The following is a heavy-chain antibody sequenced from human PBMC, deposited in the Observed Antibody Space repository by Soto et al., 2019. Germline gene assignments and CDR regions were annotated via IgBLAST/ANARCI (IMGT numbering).Heavy chain of an antibody. Sequence: QVQLQESGPGLVKPSDTLSLTCTVSGCSISSYYWSWIRQPPGKGLEWSGYIYYSGSTNYNPSLTIRAAIAVDTSKNHFSLRLNSMPAADTSVHYCARLNYGSGSRYFEYWGQGTPVTVFS. CDR2: IYYSGST. CDR3: ARLNYGSGSRYFEY. CDR1: GCSISSYY. D-gene: IGHD3-10*01. J-gene: IGHJ4*02. V-gene: IGHV4-59*08.